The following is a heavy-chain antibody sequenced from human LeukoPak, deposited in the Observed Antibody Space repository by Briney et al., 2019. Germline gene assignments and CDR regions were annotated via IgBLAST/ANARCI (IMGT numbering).Heavy chain of an antibody. Sequence: SETLSLTCTVSGGSISSYYWSWIRQPAGKGLEWIGRIYTSGSTNYNPSLKSRVTISVDKSKNQFSLKLNSVTAANTAVYYCARRGSGWSFDYWGQGTLVTVSS. J-gene: IGHJ4*02. CDR1: GGSISSYY. D-gene: IGHD6-19*01. CDR3: ARRGSGWSFDY. CDR2: IYTSGST. V-gene: IGHV4-4*07.